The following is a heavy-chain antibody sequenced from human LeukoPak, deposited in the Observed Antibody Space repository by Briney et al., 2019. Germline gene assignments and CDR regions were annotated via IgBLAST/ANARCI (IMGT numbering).Heavy chain of an antibody. CDR2: ISYDGSYN. CDR1: GFXFSSYG. V-gene: IGHV3-30*18. J-gene: IGHJ4*02. Sequence: PGGSLRLSCAASGFXFSSYGMHWVRQAPGKGLEWVSVISYDGSYNYYADSVKGRFTISRDNSKNTLYLQMNSLRTEDTAVYYCAKVYRSSGYDLYFFDYWGQGTLVTVSS. CDR3: AKVYRSSGYDLYFFDY. D-gene: IGHD5-12*01.